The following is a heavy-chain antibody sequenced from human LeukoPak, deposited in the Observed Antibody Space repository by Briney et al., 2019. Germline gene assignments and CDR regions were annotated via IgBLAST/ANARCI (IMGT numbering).Heavy chain of an antibody. V-gene: IGHV3-53*01. CDR3: TKGQRANSGYFYFDY. CDR2: IYSGGST. D-gene: IGHD3-22*01. Sequence: GGSLRLSCAASGFTVSSNYMSWVRQAPGKGLEWVSVIYSGGSTYYADSVKGRFTISRDNSKNTLYLQMNSLRAEDTAIYYCTKGQRANSGYFYFDYWGQGTLVTVSS. J-gene: IGHJ4*02. CDR1: GFTVSSNY.